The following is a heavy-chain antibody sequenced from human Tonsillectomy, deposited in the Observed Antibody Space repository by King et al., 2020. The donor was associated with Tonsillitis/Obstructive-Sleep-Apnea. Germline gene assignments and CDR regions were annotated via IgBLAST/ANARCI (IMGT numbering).Heavy chain of an antibody. D-gene: IGHD3-3*01. Sequence: QLVQSGAEVKKPGASVKVSCKASGYTFTSYYMHWVRQAPGQGLEWMGIINPSGGSTSYAQKFQGRVTMTRDTSTSTVYMALSSLRSEDTAVYYCAREGGVTIFGVVPYAFDIWGQGTMVTVSS. V-gene: IGHV1-46*01. J-gene: IGHJ3*02. CDR2: INPSGGST. CDR3: AREGGVTIFGVVPYAFDI. CDR1: GYTFTSYY.